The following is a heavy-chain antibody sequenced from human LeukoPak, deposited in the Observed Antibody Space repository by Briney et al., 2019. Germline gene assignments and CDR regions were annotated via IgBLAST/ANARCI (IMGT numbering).Heavy chain of an antibody. V-gene: IGHV5-51*01. D-gene: IGHD3-22*01. CDR2: IYPGDSDP. CDR1: GYTFTNYW. J-gene: IGHJ4*02. CDR3: ARRSGTYFGTTGYLYFFDY. Sequence: GESLKISCKGSGYTFTNYWIGWVRQMPGRGLEWMGIIYPGDSDPGYSPSFQGQVTISADKSMSTACLQWSSPKASDTAMYYCARRSGTYFGTTGYLYFFDYWGQGTLVTVSS.